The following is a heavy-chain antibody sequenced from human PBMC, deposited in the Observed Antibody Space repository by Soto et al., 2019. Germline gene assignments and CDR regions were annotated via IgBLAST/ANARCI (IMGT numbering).Heavy chain of an antibody. CDR3: ASKGHSCGWGSGDY. V-gene: IGHV3-53*01. CDR2: IYSGGST. CDR1: GFTVSSNY. D-gene: IGHD6-19*01. Sequence: EVQLVESGGGLIQPGGSLRLSCAASGFTVSSNYMSWVRQAPGKGLEWVAVIYSGGSTYYADSVKGRFTISRDNSKNTLYLQMNSLRAEDTAVYYCASKGHSCGWGSGDYWGQGTLVTVSS. J-gene: IGHJ4*02.